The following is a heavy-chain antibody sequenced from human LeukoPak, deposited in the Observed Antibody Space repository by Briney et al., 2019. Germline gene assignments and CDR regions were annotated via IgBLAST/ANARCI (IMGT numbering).Heavy chain of an antibody. V-gene: IGHV1-24*01. D-gene: IGHD5-18*01. CDR3: AAGRPYSLLDY. CDR2: FDVIDSET. Sequence: ASVKVSCTVSGSSLSELSLYWVRQAPGKGLEWMGGFDVIDSETFYAQKFQGRVTMTEDSSTDTAYMELRSLTSDDTALYYCAAGRPYSLLDYWGQGTLVTVST. J-gene: IGHJ4*02. CDR1: GSSLSELS.